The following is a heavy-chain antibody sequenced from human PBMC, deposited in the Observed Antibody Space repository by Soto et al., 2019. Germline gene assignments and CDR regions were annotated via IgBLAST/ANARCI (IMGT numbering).Heavy chain of an antibody. CDR2: IYYSGST. V-gene: IGHV4-30-4*01. CDR3: ARGGDYGDYVGDY. Sequence: PSETLSLTCTVSGGSISSGDYYWSWIRQPPGKGLEWIGYIYYSGSTYYNPSLKSRVTISVDTSKNQFSLKLSSVTAADTAVYYCARGGDYGDYVGDYWGQGTLVTVSS. J-gene: IGHJ4*02. D-gene: IGHD4-17*01. CDR1: GGSISSGDYY.